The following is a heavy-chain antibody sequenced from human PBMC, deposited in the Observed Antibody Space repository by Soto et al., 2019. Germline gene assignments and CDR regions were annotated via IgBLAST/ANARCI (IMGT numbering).Heavy chain of an antibody. V-gene: IGHV1-69*13. CDR2: IIPIFGTA. CDR1: GYSFTTYT. Sequence: SVKVSCKASGYSFTTYTMHWVRQAPGQGLEWMGWIIPIFGTANYAQKFQGRVTITADESTSTAYMELSSLRSEDTAVYYCARSRDPYSYGPPFDYWGQGTLVTVSS. J-gene: IGHJ4*02. CDR3: ARSRDPYSYGPPFDY. D-gene: IGHD5-18*01.